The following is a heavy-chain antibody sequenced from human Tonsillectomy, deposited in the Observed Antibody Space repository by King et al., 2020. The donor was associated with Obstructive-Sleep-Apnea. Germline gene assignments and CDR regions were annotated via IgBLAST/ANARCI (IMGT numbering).Heavy chain of an antibody. CDR3: AKPYRKGAVARYAFDI. Sequence: VQLVESGGGLVQPGRSLRLSCAASGFTFDDYAMHWVRQAPGKGLEWVSGISWNSGSIGYADSVKGRFTISRDNAKNSLYLQMNSLRAEDTALYYCAKPYRKGAVARYAFDIWGQGTMVTVSS. D-gene: IGHD6-19*01. J-gene: IGHJ3*02. CDR1: GFTFDDYA. V-gene: IGHV3-9*01. CDR2: ISWNSGSI.